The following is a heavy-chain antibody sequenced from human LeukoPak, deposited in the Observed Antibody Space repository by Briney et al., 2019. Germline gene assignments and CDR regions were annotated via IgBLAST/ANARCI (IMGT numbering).Heavy chain of an antibody. CDR1: GGSISSTYYY. D-gene: IGHD5-18*01. Sequence: SETLSLTCTVSGGSISSTYYYWGWIRQPPGKGLEWIGSIYFSGSTYYNPSLKSRVTISVDTSKNQFSLKVSSATAADTAVYYCARHDSGYSYGFDYWGQGTLVTVSS. V-gene: IGHV4-39*01. CDR3: ARHDSGYSYGFDY. CDR2: IYFSGST. J-gene: IGHJ4*02.